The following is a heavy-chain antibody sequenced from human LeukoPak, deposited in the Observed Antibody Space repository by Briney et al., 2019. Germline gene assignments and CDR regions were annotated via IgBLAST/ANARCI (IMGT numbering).Heavy chain of an antibody. CDR2: IKSKTDGGTT. CDR1: GFTFSNAW. V-gene: IGHV3-15*01. J-gene: IGHJ6*04. CDR3: TRLYYYYGMDV. Sequence: GGSLRLSCAASGFTFSNAWMSWVRQAPGKGLEWVGRIKSKTDGGTTDYAAPVKGRFTISRDNSKTTLYLQMNSLKTEDTAVYYCTRLYYYYGMDVWGKGTTVTVSS.